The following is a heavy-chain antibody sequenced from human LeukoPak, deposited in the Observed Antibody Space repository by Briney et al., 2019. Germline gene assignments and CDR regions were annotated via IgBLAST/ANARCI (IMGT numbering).Heavy chain of an antibody. CDR3: ARARRMLYEYTYFDY. D-gene: IGHD2-8*01. V-gene: IGHV3-11*04. J-gene: IGHJ4*02. Sequence: GGSLRLSCAASGFTFSDYYMSWIRQAPGKGLEWVSYVSRSGSTIYYADSVKGRFTISRDNAKNSLYLQMNSLGAEDTAVYYCARARRMLYEYTYFDYWGQGTLVTVSS. CDR2: VSRSGSTI. CDR1: GFTFSDYY.